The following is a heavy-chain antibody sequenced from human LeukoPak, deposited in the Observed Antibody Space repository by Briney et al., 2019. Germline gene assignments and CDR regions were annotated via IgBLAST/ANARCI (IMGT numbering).Heavy chain of an antibody. CDR2: ISYDGSNK. CDR1: GFTFSSYG. Sequence: GGSLRLSCAAPGFTFSSYGMHWVRQAPGKGLEWVAVISYDGSNKYYADSVKGRFTISRDNSKNTLYLQMNSLRAEDTAVYYCAKEGQQWFGEWGGYNWFDPWGQGTLVTVSS. J-gene: IGHJ5*02. CDR3: AKEGQQWFGEWGGYNWFDP. V-gene: IGHV3-30*18. D-gene: IGHD3-10*01.